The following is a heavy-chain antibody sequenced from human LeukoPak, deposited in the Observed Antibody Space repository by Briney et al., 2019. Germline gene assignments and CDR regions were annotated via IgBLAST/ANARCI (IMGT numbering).Heavy chain of an antibody. CDR1: GGSLSGYY. D-gene: IGHD3-10*01. Sequence: PSETLSLTCAVSGGSLSGYYWSWIRQPPGKGLEWIGYIYYSGSTNYNPSLKSRVSISVDTSKNQFSLKLNSVTAADTAVYYCAREATMVRGVTLDYWGQGTLVTVSS. J-gene: IGHJ4*02. V-gene: IGHV4-59*01. CDR2: IYYSGST. CDR3: AREATMVRGVTLDY.